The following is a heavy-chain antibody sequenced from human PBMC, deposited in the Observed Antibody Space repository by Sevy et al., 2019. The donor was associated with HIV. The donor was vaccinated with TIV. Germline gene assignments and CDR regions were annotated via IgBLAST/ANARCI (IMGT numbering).Heavy chain of an antibody. CDR3: ARRPMVQGDFFDY. J-gene: IGHJ4*02. CDR1: GYSFTSYW. D-gene: IGHD3-10*01. CDR2: IYPGDSDT. V-gene: IGHV5-51*01. Sequence: GESLKISCKGSGYSFTSYWIGWVRQMPGKGLGWMGIIYPGDSDTRYSPSFQGQVTISADKSISTAYLQWSSLKASDTAMYYCARRPMVQGDFFDYWGQRTLVTVSS.